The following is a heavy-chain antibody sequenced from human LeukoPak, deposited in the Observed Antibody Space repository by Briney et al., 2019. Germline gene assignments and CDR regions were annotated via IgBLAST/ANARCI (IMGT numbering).Heavy chain of an antibody. V-gene: IGHV5-10-1*01. D-gene: IGHD6-13*01. Sequence: GESLKISCKGSGYSFTSYRISWVRQMPGKGLEWMGRIDPSDSYTNYSPSFQGHVTISADKSISTAYLQWSSLKASHTAMYYCVRALRYSSSWYVNWFDPWGQGTLVTVSS. J-gene: IGHJ5*02. CDR2: IDPSDSYT. CDR3: VRALRYSSSWYVNWFDP. CDR1: GYSFTSYR.